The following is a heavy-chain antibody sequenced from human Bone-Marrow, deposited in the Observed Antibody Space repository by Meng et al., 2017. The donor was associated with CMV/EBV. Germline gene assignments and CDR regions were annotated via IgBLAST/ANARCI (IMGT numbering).Heavy chain of an antibody. J-gene: IGHJ6*02. CDR1: GYTFTSYG. CDR2: IIPILGIA. V-gene: IGHV1-69*04. CDR3: ATTKASIKLELLKDGMDV. D-gene: IGHD1-7*01. Sequence: SVKVSCKASGYTFTSYGISWVRQAPGQGLEWMGRIIPILGIANYAQKFQGRVTIAADKSTSTAYMELSSLRSEDTAVYYCATTKASIKLELLKDGMDVWGQGTMVTVSS.